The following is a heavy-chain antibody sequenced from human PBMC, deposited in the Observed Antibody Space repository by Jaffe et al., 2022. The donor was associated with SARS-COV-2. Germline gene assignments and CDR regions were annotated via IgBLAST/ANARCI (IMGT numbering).Heavy chain of an antibody. Sequence: QVQLVQSGAEVKKPGASVKVSCKASGYTFTSNYMHWVRQAPGQGLEWMGMINPSGGSTTLAQKFQGRVSMTADTSTSTAYMELSSLRSEDTAVYYCARCGTETTHGWFDPWGQGTLVTVSS. J-gene: IGHJ5*02. CDR1: GYTFTSNY. CDR3: ARCGTETTHGWFDP. D-gene: IGHD1-1*01. CDR2: INPSGGST. V-gene: IGHV1-46*01.